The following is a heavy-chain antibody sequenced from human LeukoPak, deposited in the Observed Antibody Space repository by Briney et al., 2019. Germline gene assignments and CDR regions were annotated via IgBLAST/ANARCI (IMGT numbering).Heavy chain of an antibody. Sequence: GGSLRLSCAASGFTFSSCAMHWVRQAPGKGLEWVAVISYDGSNKYYADSVKGRFTISRDNSKNTLYLQMNSLRAEDTAVYYCAKDATPALGTVYMDVWGKGTTVTISS. CDR2: ISYDGSNK. CDR1: GFTFSSCA. V-gene: IGHV3-30*04. D-gene: IGHD6-13*01. J-gene: IGHJ6*03. CDR3: AKDATPALGTVYMDV.